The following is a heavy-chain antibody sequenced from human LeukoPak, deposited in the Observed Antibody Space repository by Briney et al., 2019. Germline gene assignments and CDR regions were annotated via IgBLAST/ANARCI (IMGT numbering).Heavy chain of an antibody. CDR1: GGTFNSYA. J-gene: IGHJ6*03. D-gene: IGHD5-18*01. V-gene: IGHV1-69*01. CDR3: ASAISEYSSGYYHYYFYMDV. CDR2: IIPFSGVA. Sequence: GASVNVSCTTSGGTFNSYAISWVRQAPGQGLEWMGGIIPFSGVASYAQKFEGRVTITADESTNTAYMELSSLRSEDTAIYYCASAISEYSSGYYHYYFYMDVWGKGTTVTVSS.